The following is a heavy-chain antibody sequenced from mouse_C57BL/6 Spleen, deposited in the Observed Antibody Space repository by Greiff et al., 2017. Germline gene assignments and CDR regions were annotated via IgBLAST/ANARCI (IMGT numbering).Heavy chain of an antibody. CDR2: ISSGSSTI. J-gene: IGHJ2*01. Sequence: EVQLVESGGGLVKPGGSLKLSCAASGFTFSDYGMHWVRQAPEKGLEWVAYISSGSSTIYYADTVKGRFTISRDNATNTLFLQMTSLRSEDTAMYYCAVLYYYGSSYDYWGQATTLTVSS. CDR1: GFTFSDYG. CDR3: AVLYYYGSSYDY. V-gene: IGHV5-17*01. D-gene: IGHD1-1*01.